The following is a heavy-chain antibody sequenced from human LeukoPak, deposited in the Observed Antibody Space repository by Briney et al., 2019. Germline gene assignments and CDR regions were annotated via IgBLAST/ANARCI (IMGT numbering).Heavy chain of an antibody. Sequence: SETLSLTCTVSGGSVNNYYWSWIRQPPGKGLEWIAYVYETGDRGYNPSLKSRVTISVDTSKNQFSLKLNSVTAADTAVYYCARHPLRGGFDHWGLGTLVAVSS. V-gene: IGHV4-59*08. CDR1: GGSVNNYY. CDR2: VYETGDR. CDR3: ARHPLRGGFDH. J-gene: IGHJ4*02. D-gene: IGHD3-16*01.